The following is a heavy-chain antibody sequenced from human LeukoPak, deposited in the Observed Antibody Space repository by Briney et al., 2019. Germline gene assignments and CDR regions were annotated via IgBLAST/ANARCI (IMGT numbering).Heavy chain of an antibody. CDR1: GYTFTSYY. V-gene: IGHV1-2*02. D-gene: IGHD3-9*01. J-gene: IGHJ4*02. CDR3: ARSVYDILTGYPSYYFDY. Sequence: ASVKVSCKASGYTFTSYYMHWVRQAPGQGLEWMGWINPNSGGTNYAQKFQGRVTMTRDTSISTAYMELSRLRSDDTAVYYCARSVYDILTGYPSYYFDYWGQGTLVTVSS. CDR2: INPNSGGT.